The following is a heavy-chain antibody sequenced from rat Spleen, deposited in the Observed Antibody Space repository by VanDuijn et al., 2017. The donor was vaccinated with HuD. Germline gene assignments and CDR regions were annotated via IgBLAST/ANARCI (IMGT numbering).Heavy chain of an antibody. J-gene: IGHJ4*01. Sequence: EVQLVESDGGLVQPGRSLKLSCAASGFTFSDYYMAWVRQAPTKGLEWVATISYDHSSTYYRDSVKGRFTISRDNAKSTLYLQMDSLRSEDTATYYCTTVVLDAWGQGASVTVSS. CDR1: GFTFSDYY. V-gene: IGHV5-20*01. CDR3: TTVVLDA. CDR2: ISYDHSST.